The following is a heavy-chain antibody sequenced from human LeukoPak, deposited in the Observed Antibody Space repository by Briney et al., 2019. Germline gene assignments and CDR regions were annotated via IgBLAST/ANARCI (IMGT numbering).Heavy chain of an antibody. J-gene: IGHJ4*02. CDR1: GGTFSSYA. Sequence: GASVKVSCKASGGTFSSYAIGWVRQAPGQGLEWMGRIIPILGIANYAQKFQGRVTITADKSTSTAYMELSSLRSEDTAVYYCARAPVSSSPPIFDYWGQGTLVTVSS. V-gene: IGHV1-69*04. CDR3: ARAPVSSSPPIFDY. D-gene: IGHD6-6*01. CDR2: IIPILGIA.